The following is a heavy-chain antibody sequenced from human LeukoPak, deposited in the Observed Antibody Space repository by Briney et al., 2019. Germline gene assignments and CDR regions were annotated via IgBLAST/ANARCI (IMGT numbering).Heavy chain of an antibody. Sequence: SETLSLTCTVSGGSISSTNYYWGWIRQPPGKGLEWIGSISYSGSTYYNPSLKSRVTTSLDTSKNRFSLKLSSVTAADTAVYYCARHRGYSYGYDAFDIWGQGTMVTVSS. CDR3: ARHRGYSYGYDAFDI. J-gene: IGHJ3*02. D-gene: IGHD5-18*01. V-gene: IGHV4-39*07. CDR2: ISYSGST. CDR1: GGSISSTNYY.